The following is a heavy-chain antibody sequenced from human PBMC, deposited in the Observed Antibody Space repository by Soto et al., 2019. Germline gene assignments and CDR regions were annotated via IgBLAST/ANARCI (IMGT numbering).Heavy chain of an antibody. J-gene: IGHJ4*02. V-gene: IGHV2-5*02. CDR2: IFWGDDK. CDR1: GFSLGTRAVG. D-gene: IGHD5-18*01. CDR3: AHRYTGYFDY. Sequence: GSGPTLVNPTQTLTLTCTFPGFSLGTRAVGVGWIRQPPGKALEWLALIFWGDDKCYSPSLKSRLTITKDTSKNQVVLTMTNMDPVDTASYYCAHRYTGYFDYRSQGSLVTGSA.